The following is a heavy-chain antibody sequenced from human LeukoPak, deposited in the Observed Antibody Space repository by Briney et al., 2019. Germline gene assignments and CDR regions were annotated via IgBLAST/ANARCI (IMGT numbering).Heavy chain of an antibody. CDR2: SGSGGDT. CDR3: AKARGATYGTYYFDY. D-gene: IGHD4/OR15-4a*01. V-gene: IGHV3-23*01. Sequence: GGSLRLSCAASGFTFSSYAMNWARQAPGKGLEWVSISGSGGDTYYADSVKGRFTNSRDNSKNTLYLQMNSLRAEDTAVYYCAKARGATYGTYYFDYWGQGTLVTVSS. CDR1: GFTFSSYA. J-gene: IGHJ4*02.